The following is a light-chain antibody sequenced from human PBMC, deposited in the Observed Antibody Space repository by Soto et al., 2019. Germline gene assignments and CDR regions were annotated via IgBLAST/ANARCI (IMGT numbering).Light chain of an antibody. CDR2: EVN. CDR1: SSDVGGYNF. Sequence: QSALTQPASVSGSPGQSITISCTGTSSDVGGYNFVSWYQQHPGKAPKLMIYEVNKRPSGVSNRFSGSKSGNTASLTISGLQAEDEGDFYCSSHTSTSTPVVFGGGTKLTVL. J-gene: IGLJ2*01. V-gene: IGLV2-14*01. CDR3: SSHTSTSTPVV.